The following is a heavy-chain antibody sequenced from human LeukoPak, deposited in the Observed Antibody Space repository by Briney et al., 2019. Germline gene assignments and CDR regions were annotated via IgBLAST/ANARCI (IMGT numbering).Heavy chain of an antibody. J-gene: IGHJ4*02. CDR3: ARHNLGYDYFDS. V-gene: IGHV4-59*01. CDR1: GGSINPYY. CDR2: VFYSGEDA. Sequence: KPSETLSLSCTVSGGSINPYYWSWIRQPPGRGLEWVGYVFYSGEDAKYSSSLKSRVTTLVDTSKSQSSLRLTSVTAAATAVYYCARHNLGYDYFDSWGQGSLVIVSS. D-gene: IGHD5-18*01.